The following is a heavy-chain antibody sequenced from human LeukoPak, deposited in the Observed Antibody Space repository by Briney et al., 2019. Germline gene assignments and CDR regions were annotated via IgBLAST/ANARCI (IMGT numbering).Heavy chain of an antibody. V-gene: IGHV4-39*01. D-gene: IGHD2-2*01. CDR3: ARLSCSSTSCFHTFDI. J-gene: IGHJ3*02. Sequence: PSETLSLTCTVSGGSISISSYYWGWIRQPPGKGLEWIGSVCYSGSTYYNPSLKSRVTISVDTSKNQFSLKLSSVTAADTAVYYCARLSCSSTSCFHTFDIWGQGTMVTVSS. CDR1: GGSISISSYY. CDR2: VCYSGST.